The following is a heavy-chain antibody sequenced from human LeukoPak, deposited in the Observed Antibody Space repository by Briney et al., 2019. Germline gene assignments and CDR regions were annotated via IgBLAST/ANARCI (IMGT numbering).Heavy chain of an antibody. CDR2: ISSDGGDK. CDR1: GFTFSSYW. CDR3: ARRWFGDV. Sequence: GGSLRLSCAASGFTFSSYWMSWVRQAPGKGLEWVAVISSDGGDKYYADSVKGRFTISRDNSKNTLYLQMNSLRAEDTAVYYCARRWFGDVWGKGTTVTVSS. J-gene: IGHJ6*04. D-gene: IGHD3-10*01. V-gene: IGHV3-30*03.